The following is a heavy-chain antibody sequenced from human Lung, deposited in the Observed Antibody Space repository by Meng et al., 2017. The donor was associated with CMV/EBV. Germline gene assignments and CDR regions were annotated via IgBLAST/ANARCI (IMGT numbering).Heavy chain of an antibody. CDR3: ARDGTLSPYYYYYGMDV. Sequence: GESLKISCAASGFTFSSYWMSWVRQAPGKGLEWVANINQDGNEEYYVDSLKGRFTISRDNAKNSLYLQMTSLRAEDTAVYYCARDGTLSPYYYYYGMDVWGQGTTVPSP. V-gene: IGHV3-7*01. J-gene: IGHJ6*02. CDR1: GFTFSSYW. CDR2: INQDGNEE.